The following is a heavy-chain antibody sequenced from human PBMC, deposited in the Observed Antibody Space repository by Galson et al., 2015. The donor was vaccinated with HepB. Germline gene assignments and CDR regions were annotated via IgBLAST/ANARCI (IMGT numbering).Heavy chain of an antibody. Sequence: SLRLSCAASGFSISTYWMHWVRQAPGKGLEWVANIKYDGSAKYYADSVKGRFTISRDNVKNSLYLQMNSLRAEDTALYYCARALTTVPGGDYWGQGTLVTVSS. CDR3: ARALTTVPGGDY. V-gene: IGHV3-7*03. J-gene: IGHJ4*02. CDR1: GFSISTYW. CDR2: IKYDGSAK. D-gene: IGHD4-11*01.